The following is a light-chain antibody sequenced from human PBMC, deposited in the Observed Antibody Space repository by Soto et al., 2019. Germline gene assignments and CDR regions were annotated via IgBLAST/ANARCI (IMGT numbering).Light chain of an antibody. CDR1: QTVSSNY. CDR3: QQYGSSRA. CDR2: GAS. V-gene: IGKV3-20*01. J-gene: IGKJ1*01. Sequence: EIVLTQSPDTLSLSPGQRASLSCRASQTVSSNYLAWYQQKPGRAPRPLIYGASSRATGIPDRFSGSGSGTDFTLTISRLEPEDFAVYYCQQYGSSRAFGQGTKVEIK.